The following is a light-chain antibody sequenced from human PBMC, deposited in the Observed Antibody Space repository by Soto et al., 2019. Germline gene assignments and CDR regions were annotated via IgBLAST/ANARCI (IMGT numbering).Light chain of an antibody. Sequence: EVVLTQSPGTLSLSPGERATLSCRASQSVSNNYFAWYQQKPGQAPRLHIFGSSDRATAIPDRFSGSGSGTDFTLSISRLEPEDFAVYYCQQYGSTPPYTFGQGTKLEIK. V-gene: IGKV3-20*01. CDR1: QSVSNNY. CDR2: GSS. CDR3: QQYGSTPPYT. J-gene: IGKJ2*01.